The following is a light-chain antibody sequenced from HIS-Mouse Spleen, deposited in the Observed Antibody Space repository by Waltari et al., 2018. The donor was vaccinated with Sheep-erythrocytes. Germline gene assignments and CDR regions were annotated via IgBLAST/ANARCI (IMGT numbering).Light chain of an antibody. J-gene: IGLJ1*01. CDR2: DVS. Sequence: QSALTQPRSVSGSPGQSVTISCTGTSSDVGGYNYSFWYQQHPGKAPKLMIYDVSKRPSGVPDRFSGSKSGNTASLTISGLQAEDEADYYCCSYAGSYNHVFATGTKVTVL. V-gene: IGLV2-11*01. CDR1: SSDVGGYNY. CDR3: CSYAGSYNHV.